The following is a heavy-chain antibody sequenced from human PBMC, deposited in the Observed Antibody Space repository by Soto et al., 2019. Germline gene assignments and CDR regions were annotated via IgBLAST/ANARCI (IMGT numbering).Heavy chain of an antibody. CDR2: TYTAGTT. CDR1: GFTFSNY. J-gene: IGHJ4*02. CDR3: ATSDSKPRFAF. D-gene: IGHD2-21*01. Sequence: GGSLRLSCAAAGFTFSNYMMWVRQAPGKGLEWVSLTYTAGTTYYADSVKGRFSSSRDNSKNTLYLQMNSLRAEDTAVYYCATSDSKPRFAFWGQGTLVTVSS. V-gene: IGHV3-66*01.